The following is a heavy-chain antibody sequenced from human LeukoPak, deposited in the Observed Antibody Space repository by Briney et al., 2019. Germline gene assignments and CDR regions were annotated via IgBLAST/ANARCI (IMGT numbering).Heavy chain of an antibody. CDR1: GFTFSSYA. CDR2: IRGSGYTT. CDR3: VKGRGSWLCHFDY. V-gene: IGHV3-23*01. D-gene: IGHD6-13*01. J-gene: IGHJ4*02. Sequence: PRRSLRLSCAASGFTFSSYAMIWVRQAPGKGLEWVSTIRGSGYTTYYADSVKGRFTISRDNSRNTVYLQMNSPRAEDTAVYYCVKGRGSWLCHFDYWGQGTLVTVSS.